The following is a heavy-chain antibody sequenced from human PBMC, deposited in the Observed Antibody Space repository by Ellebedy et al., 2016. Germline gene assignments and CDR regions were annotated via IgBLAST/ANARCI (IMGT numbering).Heavy chain of an antibody. CDR1: GGSIASGYDY. CDR3: ARNTTTLAAFDI. J-gene: IGHJ3*02. D-gene: IGHD1-26*01. Sequence: SETLSLTXTVSGGSIASGYDYWNWIRQSPGKGLQWIGYIYYTGSPGYNPSFKSRVSMSVDKSRNQFSLTLSSVTAADTAIYYCARNTTTLAAFDIWGQGTMVTVSS. CDR2: IYYTGSP. V-gene: IGHV4-30-4*01.